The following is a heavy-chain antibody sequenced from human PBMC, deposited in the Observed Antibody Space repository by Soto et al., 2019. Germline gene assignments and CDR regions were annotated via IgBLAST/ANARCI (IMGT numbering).Heavy chain of an antibody. Sequence: PGESLKISCKGSGYSFTSYWIGWVRQMPGKGLEWMGIIYPGDSDTRYSPSFQGQVTISADKSISTAYLQWSSLKASDTAMYYCARAGYSSGRGVFCFGYWGERXLVTVCS. V-gene: IGHV5-51*01. CDR3: ARAGYSSGRGVFCFGY. CDR1: GYSFTSYW. CDR2: IYPGDSDT. J-gene: IGHJ4*02. D-gene: IGHD6-19*01.